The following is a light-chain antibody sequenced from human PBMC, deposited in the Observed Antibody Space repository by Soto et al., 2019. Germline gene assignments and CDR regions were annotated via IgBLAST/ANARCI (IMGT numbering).Light chain of an antibody. CDR1: QSISSY. J-gene: IGKJ5*01. V-gene: IGKV1-39*01. Sequence: DIQVTRSPASLSASVGDRITITCRASQSISSYLNWYQQKPGKAPKLLMYAASSLQSGVPSRFSGSGSGTDFTLTISSLQPEDFANYYCQQSYSTHPITFGQGTRLDIK. CDR3: QQSYSTHPIT. CDR2: AAS.